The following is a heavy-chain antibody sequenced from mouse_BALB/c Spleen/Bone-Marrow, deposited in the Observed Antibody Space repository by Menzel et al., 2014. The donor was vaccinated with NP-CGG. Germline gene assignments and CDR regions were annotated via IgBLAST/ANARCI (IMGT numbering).Heavy chain of an antibody. J-gene: IGHJ4*01. V-gene: IGHV1-69*02. CDR1: GYTFTSYW. CDR3: ATARATSYAMDY. CDR2: IDPSDSYT. D-gene: IGHD3-1*01. Sequence: QVQLKESGAELVKPGASVKLSCKAPGYTFTSYWMHWVKQRPGQGLEWIGEIDPSDSYTNYNQKFEGKATLTVDKSSSTAYMQLSSLTSEDSAVYYCATARATSYAMDYWGQGTSVTVSS.